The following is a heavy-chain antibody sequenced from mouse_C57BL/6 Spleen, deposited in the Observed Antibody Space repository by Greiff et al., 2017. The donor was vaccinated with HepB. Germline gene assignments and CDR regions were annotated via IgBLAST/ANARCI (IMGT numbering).Heavy chain of an antibody. CDR2: ISPGSGST. V-gene: IGHV1-55*01. Sequence: QVQLQQPGAELVKPGASVKMSCKASGYTFTSYWITWVKQRPGQGLEWIGDISPGSGSTNYNEKFKSKATLTVDTSSSTAYMQLSSLTSEDSAVYYCARDNYDYYAMDYWGQGTSVTVSS. J-gene: IGHJ4*01. CDR1: GYTFTSYW. D-gene: IGHD1-3*01. CDR3: ARDNYDYYAMDY.